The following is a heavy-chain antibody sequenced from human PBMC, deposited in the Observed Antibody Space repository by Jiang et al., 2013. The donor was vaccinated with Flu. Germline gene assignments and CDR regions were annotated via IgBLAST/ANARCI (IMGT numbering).Heavy chain of an antibody. CDR3: ARDYGDGYNFFDY. CDR2: IYYSGST. Sequence: LLKPSETLSLTCSVSGVSISTYHWNWFRQPPGKGLEWIGYIYYSGSTKYNSSLKSRVTISIDTSKNHFSLKLSSVTAADTAVYYCARDYGDGYNFFDYWGQGTLVTVSS. CDR1: GVSISTYH. V-gene: IGHV4-59*12. D-gene: IGHD5-24*01. J-gene: IGHJ4*02.